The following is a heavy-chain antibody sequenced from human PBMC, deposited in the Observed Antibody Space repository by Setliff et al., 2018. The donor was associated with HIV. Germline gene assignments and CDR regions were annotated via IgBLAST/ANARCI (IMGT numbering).Heavy chain of an antibody. J-gene: IGHJ3*01. CDR1: GYTFTGYY. CDR2: INPNGGGT. V-gene: IGHV1-2*04. D-gene: IGHD5-12*01. CDR3: ARGGLVVATIWDAFDL. Sequence: VASVKVSCKASGYTFTGYYMHWVRQAPGQGLEWMGWINPNGGGTNYAQKFQGWVTMTRDTSISTAYMELSRLRSDDTAVYYCARGGLVVATIWDAFDLWGQGTMVTVS.